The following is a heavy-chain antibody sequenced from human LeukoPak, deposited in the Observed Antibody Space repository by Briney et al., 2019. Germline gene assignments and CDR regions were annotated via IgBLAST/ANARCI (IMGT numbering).Heavy chain of an antibody. D-gene: IGHD3-22*01. Sequence: GGSLRLSCAASGFIFTNYGLIWVRQAPGKGLEWVSAISNDGGGTQYADFVEGRFTISRDNSKNTLFLQMSSLRAEDTALYCCAKGSSGYFADLWGQGTLVTVSS. J-gene: IGHJ5*02. V-gene: IGHV3-23*01. CDR1: GFIFTNYG. CDR3: AKGSSGYFADL. CDR2: ISNDGGGT.